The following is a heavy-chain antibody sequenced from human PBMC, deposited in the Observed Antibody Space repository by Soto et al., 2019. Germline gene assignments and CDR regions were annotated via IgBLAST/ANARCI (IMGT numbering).Heavy chain of an antibody. CDR1: RYTFTSYG. D-gene: IGHD3-22*01. J-gene: IGHJ4*02. Sequence: GASVKVSCKASRYTFTSYGISCVRQPPGQGLEWMGWISAYNVNTNYAQKLQGRVTMTTDTSTSTAYMELRSLRSDDTAVYYCARDYYDSSGYRKVDYWGQGTLVTVSS. CDR3: ARDYYDSSGYRKVDY. CDR2: ISAYNVNT. V-gene: IGHV1-18*01.